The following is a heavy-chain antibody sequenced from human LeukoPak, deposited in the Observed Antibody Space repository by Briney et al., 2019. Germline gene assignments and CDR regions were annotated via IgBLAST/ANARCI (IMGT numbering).Heavy chain of an antibody. CDR1: GFTFSKYA. CDR3: ARWRGGQSEFDS. V-gene: IGHV3-7*01. Sequence: GGSLRLSCAASGFTFSKYAMSWVRQAPGKGLEWVAFIKKGASDIDYVESLKGRVTISRDDAKNSLYLQMNSLRVDDTAVYYCARWRGGQSEFDSWGQGTLVTVSS. CDR2: IKKGASDI. D-gene: IGHD3-16*01. J-gene: IGHJ4*02.